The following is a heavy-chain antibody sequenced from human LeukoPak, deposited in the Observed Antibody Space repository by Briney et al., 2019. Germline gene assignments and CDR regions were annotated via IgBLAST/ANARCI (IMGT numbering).Heavy chain of an antibody. CDR3: AKISRPYYDFWSGYYGSYYMDV. CDR1: GFTFSTYV. CDR2: ISSDERNK. V-gene: IGHV3-30*18. D-gene: IGHD3-3*01. J-gene: IGHJ6*03. Sequence: PGGSLRLSCAASGFTFSTYVMHWVRQAPGKGLEWVALISSDERNKYYADSVKGRFTISRDNSKNTLYLQMNSLRAEDTAVYYCAKISRPYYDFWSGYYGSYYMDVWGKGTTVTVSS.